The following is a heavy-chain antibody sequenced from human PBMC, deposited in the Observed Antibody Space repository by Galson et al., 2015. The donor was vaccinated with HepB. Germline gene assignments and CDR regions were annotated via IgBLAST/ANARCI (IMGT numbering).Heavy chain of an antibody. CDR3: ARRISLVRGIIPRPDYYYGMDV. Sequence: LRLSCAASDFTFSNYWMNWVRQAPGKGLEWVANINPDGSEKYYVASLKGRFTISRDNAKNSLYLQMDSLRAEDAAVYYRARRISLVRGIIPRPDYYYGMDVWGQGTAVTVAS. J-gene: IGHJ6*02. CDR1: DFTFSNYW. V-gene: IGHV3-7*03. D-gene: IGHD3-10*01. CDR2: INPDGSEK.